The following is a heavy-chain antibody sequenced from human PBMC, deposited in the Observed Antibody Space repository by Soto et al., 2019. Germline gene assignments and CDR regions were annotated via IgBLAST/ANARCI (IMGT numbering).Heavy chain of an antibody. J-gene: IGHJ6*02. Sequence: QVQLVQSGAEVKKPGSSVKVSCKASGGTFSSYAISWVRQAPGQGLEWMGGIIPIFVTANYAQKFQGRVTINEDESTSTAYMELSSLRSEDTAVYYCARAFLPDPHYDSQGGMDVWGQGTTVTVSS. V-gene: IGHV1-69*01. CDR3: ARAFLPDPHYDSQGGMDV. D-gene: IGHD3-3*01. CDR1: GGTFSSYA. CDR2: IIPIFVTA.